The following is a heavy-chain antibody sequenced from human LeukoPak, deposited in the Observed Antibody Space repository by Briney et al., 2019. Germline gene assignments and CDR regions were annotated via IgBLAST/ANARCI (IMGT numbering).Heavy chain of an antibody. Sequence: GGSLRLSCAASGFTFSSYSMNWVRQAPGKGLEWVSSISSSSSYIYYADSVKGRFTISRDNSKNTLYLQMNSLRAEDTAVYYCARDKLEPPTDYFDYWGQGTLVTVSS. J-gene: IGHJ4*02. D-gene: IGHD1-1*01. CDR2: ISSSSSYI. V-gene: IGHV3-21*01. CDR3: ARDKLEPPTDYFDY. CDR1: GFTFSSYS.